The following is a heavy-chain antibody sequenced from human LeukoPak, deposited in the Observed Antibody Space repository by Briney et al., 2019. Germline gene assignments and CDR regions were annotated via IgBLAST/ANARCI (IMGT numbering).Heavy chain of an antibody. CDR2: ISSSGST. J-gene: IGHJ4*02. V-gene: IGHV4-61*01. CDR3: ARSWSAGNYGNFDY. Sequence: SLTRTVAGGSIIEVSEDAGSFRQNPGKGLDWIGFISSSGSTSYNPSLKSRVTMSLDTSKNQFSLKLSSVTAADTAVYYCARSWSAGNYGNFDYWGQGTLVTVSS. CDR1: GGSIIEVSED. D-gene: IGHD3-9*01.